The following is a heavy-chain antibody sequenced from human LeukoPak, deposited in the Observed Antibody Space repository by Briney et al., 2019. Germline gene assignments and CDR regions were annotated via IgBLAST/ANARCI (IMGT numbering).Heavy chain of an antibody. Sequence: GASVKVSCKASGYTFTKFSINWVRQAPGQGLEWMGIINPSGGSTRYAQKFHGRVTMTRDTSTNTAYMQLNSLTAEDTAVFYCARDYKYYDVSGIDYPFDYWGQGTLVSVSS. D-gene: IGHD3-10*01. CDR3: ARDYKYYDVSGIDYPFDY. CDR1: GYTFTKFS. J-gene: IGHJ4*02. CDR2: INPSGGST. V-gene: IGHV1-46*01.